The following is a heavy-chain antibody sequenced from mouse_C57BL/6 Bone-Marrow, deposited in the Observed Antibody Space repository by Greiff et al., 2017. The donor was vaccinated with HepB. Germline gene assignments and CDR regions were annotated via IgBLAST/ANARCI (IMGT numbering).Heavy chain of an antibody. J-gene: IGHJ2*01. V-gene: IGHV1-15*01. Sequence: QVQLQQSGAELVRPGASVTLSCKASGYTFTDYEMHWVKQTPVHGLEWIGAIDPETGGTAYNQKFKGKAILTADKSSSTAYMELRSLTSEDSAVYYCTREGKREDYFDYWGQGTTLTVSS. CDR1: GYTFTDYE. CDR3: TREGKREDYFDY. CDR2: IDPETGGT.